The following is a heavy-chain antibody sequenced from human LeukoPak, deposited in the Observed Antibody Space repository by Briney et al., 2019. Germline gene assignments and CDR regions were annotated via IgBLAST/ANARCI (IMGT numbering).Heavy chain of an antibody. D-gene: IGHD6-19*01. CDR3: ARVAWAGTNAFDI. CDR1: GGSISSGDYY. V-gene: IGHV4-30-4*08. Sequence: SETLSLTCTVSGGSISSGDYYWSWIRQPPGKGLEWIGYIYYSGSTYYNPSLKSRVTISVDTSKNQFSLKLSSVTAADTAVYYCARVAWAGTNAFDIWGQGTMVTVSS. J-gene: IGHJ3*02. CDR2: IYYSGST.